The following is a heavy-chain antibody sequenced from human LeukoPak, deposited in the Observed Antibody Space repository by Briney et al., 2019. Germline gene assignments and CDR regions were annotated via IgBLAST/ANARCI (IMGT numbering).Heavy chain of an antibody. CDR2: IRYDGSNK. V-gene: IGHV3-30*02. CDR1: GFTFSSYG. J-gene: IGHJ4*02. D-gene: IGHD2-2*02. Sequence: GGSLRLSCAASGFTFSSYGMHWVRQAPGKGLEWVAFIRYDGSNKYYADSVKGRFTISRDNSKNTLYLQMNSLRAEDTAVYYCAKIAICSSTSCYTSSDYWGQGTLVTVSS. CDR3: AKIAICSSTSCYTSSDY.